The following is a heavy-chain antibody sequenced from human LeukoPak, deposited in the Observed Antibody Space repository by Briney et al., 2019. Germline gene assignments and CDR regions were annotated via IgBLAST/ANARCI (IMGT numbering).Heavy chain of an antibody. D-gene: IGHD2-15*01. CDR1: GGSISSDY. V-gene: IGHV4-59*12. CDR2: IYNSGSN. CDR3: ARAPAGCGGTCAFDY. J-gene: IGHJ4*02. Sequence: SETLSLTCTVSGGSISSDYWQWIRQPPGKGLEWIGYIYNSGSNNYNPSLKSRVTLSVDTSNNQFSLKLTSVTAADTALYYCARAPAGCGGTCAFDYWGQGTLVTVSS.